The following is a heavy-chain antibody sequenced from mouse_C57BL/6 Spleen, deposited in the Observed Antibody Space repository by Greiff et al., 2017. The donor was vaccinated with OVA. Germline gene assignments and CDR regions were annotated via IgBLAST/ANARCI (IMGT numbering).Heavy chain of an antibody. CDR1: GYAFSSSW. CDR3: AGYSNYGYYAMDY. V-gene: IGHV1-82*01. Sequence: VQLQQSGPELVKPGASVKISCKASGYAFSSSWMNWVKQRPGKGLEWIGRIYPGDGDTNYNGKFKGKATLTADKSSSTAYMQLSSLTSEDSAVYFCAGYSNYGYYAMDYWGQGTSVTVSS. CDR2: IYPGDGDT. D-gene: IGHD2-5*01. J-gene: IGHJ4*01.